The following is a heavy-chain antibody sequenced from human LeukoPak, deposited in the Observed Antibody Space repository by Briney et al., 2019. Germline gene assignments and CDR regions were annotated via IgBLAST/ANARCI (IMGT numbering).Heavy chain of an antibody. V-gene: IGHV4-59*01. D-gene: IGHD6-19*01. CDR1: GGSISSYY. CDR3: ARVDVGYSSGGSDAFDI. CDR2: IYYSGST. Sequence: SETLSLTCTVSGGSISSYYWSWIRQPPGKGLEWIGYIYYSGSTNYNPSLKSRVTVSVDTSKNQFSLKLSSVTAADTAVYYCARVDVGYSSGGSDAFDIWGQGTMVTVSS. J-gene: IGHJ3*02.